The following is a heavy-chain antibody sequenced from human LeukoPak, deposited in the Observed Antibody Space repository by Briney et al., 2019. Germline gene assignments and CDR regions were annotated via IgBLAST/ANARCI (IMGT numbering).Heavy chain of an antibody. V-gene: IGHV4-39*01. CDR1: RGSISTRNYY. CDR2: IFYSGNT. J-gene: IGHJ5*02. D-gene: IGHD5-12*01. CDR3: ARHLRYSGYDDWFDP. Sequence: PSETLSLTCTVSRGSISTRNYYWGWIRQPPGKGLEWIGNIFYSGNTYYNPSLKSRVTISVDTSKNQFSLKLSSVTAADTAVYYCARHLRYSGYDDWFDPWGQGALVTVSS.